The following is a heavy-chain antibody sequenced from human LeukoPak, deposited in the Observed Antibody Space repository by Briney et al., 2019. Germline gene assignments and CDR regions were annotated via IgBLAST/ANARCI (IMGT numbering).Heavy chain of an antibody. CDR2: IYSGGST. V-gene: IGHV3-53*01. J-gene: IGHJ6*03. CDR1: GFTFSSYD. Sequence: PGGSLRLSCAASGFTFSSYDMHWVRQAPGKGLEWVSVIYSGGSTYYADSVKGRFTISRDNSKNTLYLQMNSLRAEDTAVYYCARVLGGSYYYYYYYMDVWGKGTTVIISS. D-gene: IGHD1-26*01. CDR3: ARVLGGSYYYYYYYMDV.